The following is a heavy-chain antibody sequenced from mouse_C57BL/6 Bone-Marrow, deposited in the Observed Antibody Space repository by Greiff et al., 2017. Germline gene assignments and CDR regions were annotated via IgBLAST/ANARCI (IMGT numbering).Heavy chain of an antibody. D-gene: IGHD2-4*01. V-gene: IGHV1-47*01. CDR2: FHPYNDDA. Sequence: QVQLKESGAELVKPGASVKMSCKASGYTFTTYPIEWMKQNHGKSLEWIGNFHPYNDDAKYNEKFKGKATLTVEKSSSTVYLELSRLTSDDSAVYDCARCVNYGGYHFDYWGQGTTLTVAS. CDR1: GYTFTTYP. J-gene: IGHJ2*01. CDR3: ARCVNYGGYHFDY.